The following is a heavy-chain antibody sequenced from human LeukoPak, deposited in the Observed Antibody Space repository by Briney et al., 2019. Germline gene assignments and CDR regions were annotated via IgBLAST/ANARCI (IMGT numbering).Heavy chain of an antibody. V-gene: IGHV4-59*01. D-gene: IGHD3-22*01. CDR1: GGSISSYY. CDR3: ARDDTYYYDSSGTRGMAFDI. J-gene: IGHJ3*02. CDR2: IYYSGST. Sequence: SETLSLTCTVSGGSISSYYWSWTRQPPGKGLEWIGYIYYSGSTNYNPSLKSRVTISVDTSKNQFSLKLSSVTAADTAVYYCARDDTYYYDSSGTRGMAFDIWGQGTMVTVSS.